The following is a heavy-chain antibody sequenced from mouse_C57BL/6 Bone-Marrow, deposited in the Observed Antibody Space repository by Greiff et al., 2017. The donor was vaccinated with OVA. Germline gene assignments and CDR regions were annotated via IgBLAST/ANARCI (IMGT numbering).Heavy chain of an antibody. CDR1: GFTFTDYY. V-gene: IGHV7-3*01. D-gene: IGHD1-1*02. J-gene: IGHJ3*01. CDR3: ASWGSFAWFAY. CDR2: IRNKANGYTT. Sequence: EVKLVESGGGLVQPGGSLSLSCAASGFTFTDYYMSWVRQPPGKALEWLGFIRNKANGYTTEYSASVKGRFTISRSKSQSILYLLKNALRAEDSATYYCASWGSFAWFAYWGQGTLVTVSA.